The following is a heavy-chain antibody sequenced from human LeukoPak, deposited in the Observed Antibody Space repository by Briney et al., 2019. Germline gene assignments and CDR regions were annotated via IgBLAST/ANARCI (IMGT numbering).Heavy chain of an antibody. D-gene: IGHD2-2*01. CDR2: ISYNARHE. V-gene: IGHV3-30*03. J-gene: IGHJ4*02. CDR1: GFTFSRFG. CDR3: VRGGSPPTSTWSLDE. Sequence: GKSLRLSCVASGFTFSRFGMHWVRQAPGKGLEWVAVISYNARHEYYRDSVKGRFSISRDNSKNTVSLQMDSLTIEDTAVYYCVRGGSPPTSTWSLDEWGQGTLVSVSS.